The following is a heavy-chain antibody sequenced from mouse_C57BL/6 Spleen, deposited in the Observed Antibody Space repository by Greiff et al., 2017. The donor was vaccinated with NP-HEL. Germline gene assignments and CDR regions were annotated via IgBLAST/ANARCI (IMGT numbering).Heavy chain of an antibody. V-gene: IGHV3-6*01. Sequence: EVQLVESGPGLVKPSQSLSLTCSVTGYSITSGYYWYWIRQFPGNKLEWMGYISYDGSNNYNPSLKNPISITRDTSKNQFFLKLNSVTTEDTATYYCARDSNYFDYWGQGTTLTVSS. D-gene: IGHD1-1*01. J-gene: IGHJ2*01. CDR2: ISYDGSN. CDR3: ARDSNYFDY. CDR1: GYSITSGYY.